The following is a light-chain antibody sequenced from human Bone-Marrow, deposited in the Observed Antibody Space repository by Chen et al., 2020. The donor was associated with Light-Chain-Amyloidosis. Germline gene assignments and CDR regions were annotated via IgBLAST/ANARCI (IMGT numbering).Light chain of an antibody. CDR3: AAWDDNLNGWV. CDR1: SSNIGANT. Sequence: SVLTQPPSASGTPGQRVTISCSGSSSNIGANTVNWYQQVPGTAPKLLIYSNNQRPSGVPARFSGSKSGTSASLAISGLQSEDETDYSCAAWDDNLNGWVFGGGTKLTVL. CDR2: SNN. J-gene: IGLJ3*02. V-gene: IGLV1-44*01.